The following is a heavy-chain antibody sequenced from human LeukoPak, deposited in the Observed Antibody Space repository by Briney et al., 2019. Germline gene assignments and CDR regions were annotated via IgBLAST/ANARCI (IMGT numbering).Heavy chain of an antibody. J-gene: IGHJ5*02. V-gene: IGHV4-59*01. D-gene: IGHD1-1*01. CDR1: GGSISSYY. Sequence: SETLSLTCTVSGGSISSYYWSWIRQPPGKGLGWIGYIYYGGSTNYNPSLKSRVTISVDTSKNQFSLKLSSVTAADTAVYYCARTWNDGWFDPWGQGTLVTVSS. CDR3: ARTWNDGWFDP. CDR2: IYYGGST.